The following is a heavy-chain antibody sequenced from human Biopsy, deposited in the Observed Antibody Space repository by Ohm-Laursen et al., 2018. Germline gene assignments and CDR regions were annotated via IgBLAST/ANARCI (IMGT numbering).Heavy chain of an antibody. Sequence: GTLSLTWTVSGDSATKYYWSWIRQPPGKGLEWIGHIYYSVMTNYNPSLQSRVSISVDTSRNQVSLTLSSVTAADTAVYYCARDSGILNYGNFKYYHYYGMDVWGQGTKVTVSS. V-gene: IGHV4-59*02. CDR1: GDSATKYY. J-gene: IGHJ6*02. CDR2: IYYSVMT. CDR3: ARDSGILNYGNFKYYHYYGMDV. D-gene: IGHD4-11*01.